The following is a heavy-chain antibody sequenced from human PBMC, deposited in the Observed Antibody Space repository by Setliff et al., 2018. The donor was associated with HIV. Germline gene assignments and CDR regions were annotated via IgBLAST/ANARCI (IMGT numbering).Heavy chain of an antibody. D-gene: IGHD1-26*01. CDR2: IHPNTGNP. V-gene: IGHV7-4-1*02. CDR3: ARVGSYWSTFDY. J-gene: IGHJ4*02. Sequence: ASVKVSCKAPGYTFTTYGLHWVRQAPGQGLEWMGWIHPNTGNPMYAQGFTGRFVFSLDTSVSTAYLQISSLKTEDTAMYYCARVGSYWSTFDYWGQGALVTVS. CDR1: GYTFTTYG.